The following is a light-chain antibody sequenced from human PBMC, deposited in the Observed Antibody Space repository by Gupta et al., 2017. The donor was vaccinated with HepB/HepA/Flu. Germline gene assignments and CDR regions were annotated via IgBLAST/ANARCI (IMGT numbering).Light chain of an antibody. J-gene: IGKJ4*01. CDR1: QSVADN. CDR3: HQYNNWPLT. V-gene: IGKV3-15*01. Sequence: EVVMTQSPATLSVSPGERVTLSCRASQSVADNLAWYQHKPGQAPRLLIYGASTRATDIAARFSGSGSETEFTLTISSLQSEDFAVYYCHQYNNWPLTFGGGTKVEIK. CDR2: GAS.